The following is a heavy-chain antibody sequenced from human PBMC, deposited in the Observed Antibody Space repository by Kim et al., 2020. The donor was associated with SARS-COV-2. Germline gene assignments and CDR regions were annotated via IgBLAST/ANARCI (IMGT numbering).Heavy chain of an antibody. CDR3: ARDGLVTTVTTVDY. CDR1: GFTFSSYS. D-gene: IGHD4-17*01. J-gene: IGHJ4*02. V-gene: IGHV3-21*01. CDR2: ISSSSSYI. Sequence: GGSLRLSCAASGFTFSSYSMNWVRQAPGKGLEWVSSISSSSSYIYSADSVKGRFTISSENDKNSLYLQMNSLRAEDKAVYYCARDGLVTTVTTVDYWGQGTLVSVSS.